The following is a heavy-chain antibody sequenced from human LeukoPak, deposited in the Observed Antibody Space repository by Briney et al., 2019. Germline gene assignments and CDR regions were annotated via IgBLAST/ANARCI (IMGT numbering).Heavy chain of an antibody. CDR3: ARAPLYSSRSHLVY. J-gene: IGHJ4*02. Sequence: GGSLRLSCAASGFTFSDYYMSWIRQAPGKGLEWVSYISSSGSTIYYADSVKGRFTISRDNAKNSLYLQMNSLRAEDTAVYYCARAPLYSSRSHLVYWGQGTLVTVSS. D-gene: IGHD6-13*01. CDR1: GFTFSDYY. CDR2: ISSSGSTI. V-gene: IGHV3-11*01.